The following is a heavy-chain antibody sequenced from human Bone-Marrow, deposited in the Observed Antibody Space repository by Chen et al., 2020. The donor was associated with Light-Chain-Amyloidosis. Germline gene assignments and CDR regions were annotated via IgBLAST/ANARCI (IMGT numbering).Heavy chain of an antibody. J-gene: IGHJ3*02. CDR1: GFSFSSYW. V-gene: IGHV3-74*02. D-gene: IGHD3-22*01. Sequence: EVQLVESGGGLVQPGGCLRLSCAASGFSFSSYWMHWVRQARGKGLVWVSRINTDGSTTTYADSVRGRFTISRDNAKNTLFLQMSSLRAEDTAIYYCVYDSHREAAFDIWGQGTMVTVSS. CDR2: INTDGSTT. CDR3: VYDSHREAAFDI.